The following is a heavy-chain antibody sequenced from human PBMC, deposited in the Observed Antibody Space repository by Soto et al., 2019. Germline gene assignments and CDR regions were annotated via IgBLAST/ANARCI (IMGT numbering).Heavy chain of an antibody. V-gene: IGHV4-34*12. CDR2: LIHGGST. J-gene: IGHJ3*02. Sequence: QVRLEQWGAGLLKPSETLSLTCAFYGASLGGFHCTWLRQAPGKGLEWIGELIHGGSTNYNPSLRSRVSFSLDTSKNQFSLHLMSVTAADTAVYYCARSPLGYDYVRQTWREVGDSFDIWGRGTMVIVSS. CDR3: ARSPLGYDYVRQTWREVGDSFDI. D-gene: IGHD3-16*01. CDR1: GASLGGFH.